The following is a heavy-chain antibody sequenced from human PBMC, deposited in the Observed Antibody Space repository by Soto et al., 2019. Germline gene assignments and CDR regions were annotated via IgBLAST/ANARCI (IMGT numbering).Heavy chain of an antibody. CDR3: AKPGARTVVVPAAMDV. CDR2: ISHDGSKK. D-gene: IGHD2-2*01. Sequence: GGSLRLSCAASGFSFSHYAMHWVRQAPGKGLEWVAVISHDGSKKYYADSVKGRFTTSRDNSKNTLYLQMSSLRAADTAVYWCAKPGARTVVVPAAMDVWGQGTTVT. J-gene: IGHJ6*02. CDR1: GFSFSHYA. V-gene: IGHV3-30*18.